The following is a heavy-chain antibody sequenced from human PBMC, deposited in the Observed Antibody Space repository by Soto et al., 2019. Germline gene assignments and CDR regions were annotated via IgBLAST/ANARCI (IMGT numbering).Heavy chain of an antibody. J-gene: IGHJ4*02. CDR1: GGSISSYY. CDR3: ARLPVSQWLENDY. D-gene: IGHD6-19*01. CDR2: IYYSGST. V-gene: IGHV4-59*01. Sequence: SETLSLTCTVSGGSISSYYWSWIRQPPGKGLEWIGYIYYSGSTNYNPSLKSRVTISVDTSKNQFSLKLSSVTAADTAVYYCARLPVSQWLENDYWGQGTLVTVSS.